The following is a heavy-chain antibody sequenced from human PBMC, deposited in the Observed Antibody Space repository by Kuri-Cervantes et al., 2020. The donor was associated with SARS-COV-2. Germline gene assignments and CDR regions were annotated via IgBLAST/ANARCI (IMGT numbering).Heavy chain of an antibody. CDR1: VFTFSSHA. Sequence: GESLKISGEVSVFTFSSHAMHWVRQAPGKGLEGVAVIPSDGGNKYYADSVRGRFTISRDNSKNTLYLRLNTLRAEDTAVYHCAREYVYDTTGYFYWYFDLWGRGTLVTVSS. CDR3: AREYVYDTTGYFYWYFDL. D-gene: IGHD3-22*01. V-gene: IGHV3-30-3*01. J-gene: IGHJ2*01. CDR2: IPSDGGNK.